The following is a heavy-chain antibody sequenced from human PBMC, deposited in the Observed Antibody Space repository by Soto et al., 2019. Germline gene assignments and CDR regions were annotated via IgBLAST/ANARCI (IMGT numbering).Heavy chain of an antibody. D-gene: IGHD1-7*01. Sequence: SQTLSLTCAISGDSVSSNSAAWNWIRQSPSRGLEWLGRTYYRSKWYNDYAVSVKSRITINPDTSKNQFSLQLNSVTPEDTAVHDCASSKWNYARVAFDIWGQGTMDTVTS. CDR3: ASSKWNYARVAFDI. J-gene: IGHJ3*02. CDR1: GDSVSSNSAA. V-gene: IGHV6-1*01. CDR2: TYYRSKWYN.